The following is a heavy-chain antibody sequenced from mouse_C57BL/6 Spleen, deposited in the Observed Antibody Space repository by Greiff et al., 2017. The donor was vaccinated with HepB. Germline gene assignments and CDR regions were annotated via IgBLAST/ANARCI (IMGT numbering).Heavy chain of an antibody. D-gene: IGHD1-1*01. Sequence: QVQLQQSGAELVRPGTSVKLSCKASGYTFTSYWMHWVKQRPGQGLEWIGVIDPSDSYTNYNQKFKGKATLTVDTSSSTAYMQLSSLTSEDSAVYYCARGGYGSSYAMDYWGQGTSVTVSS. J-gene: IGHJ4*01. CDR1: GYTFTSYW. V-gene: IGHV1-59*01. CDR2: IDPSDSYT. CDR3: ARGGYGSSYAMDY.